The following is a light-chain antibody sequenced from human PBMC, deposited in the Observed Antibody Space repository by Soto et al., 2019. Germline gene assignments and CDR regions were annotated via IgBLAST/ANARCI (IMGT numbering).Light chain of an antibody. CDR1: NSDVDTYNY. J-gene: IGLJ2*01. CDR2: DVT. CDR3: CSYAGSSSFRVL. Sequence: QSALTQPRSVSGSPGQSVTISCTGTNSDVDTYNYVSWYQQHPGKAPKLIIYDVTKRPSGVPDRFSGSKSGNTASLIISGLQAADEAEYYCCCCSYAGSSSFRVLFGGGTKLTVL. V-gene: IGLV2-11*01.